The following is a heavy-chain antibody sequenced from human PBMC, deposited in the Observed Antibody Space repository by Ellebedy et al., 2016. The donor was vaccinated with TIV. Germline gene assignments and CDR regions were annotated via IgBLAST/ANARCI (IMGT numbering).Heavy chain of an antibody. CDR2: ISSDENYI. J-gene: IGHJ4*02. CDR3: ATYPVSYYFDGPFEY. V-gene: IGHV3-21*01. Sequence: GESLKISCVVSGITFSSYTMNWVRQAPGKGLEWVSSISSDENYIYYRDSLQGRFTISRDNAKNSLYLQMNSLRAEDTAVYYCATYPVSYYFDGPFEYWGLGALVTVSS. D-gene: IGHD3-22*01. CDR1: GITFSSYT.